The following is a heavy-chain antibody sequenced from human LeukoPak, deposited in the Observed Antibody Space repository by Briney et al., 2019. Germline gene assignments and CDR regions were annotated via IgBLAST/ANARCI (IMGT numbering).Heavy chain of an antibody. J-gene: IGHJ4*02. CDR1: GGSISSSSYY. CDR2: IYYSGST. V-gene: IGHV4-39*01. Sequence: SETLSLTCTVSGGSISSSSYYWGWIRQPPGKGLEWIGSIYYSGSTYYNPSLKSRVTISVDTSKNQFSLKLSSVTAADTAVYYCARYSSSRTVFDYWGQGTLVTVSS. CDR3: ARYSSSRTVFDY. D-gene: IGHD6-13*01.